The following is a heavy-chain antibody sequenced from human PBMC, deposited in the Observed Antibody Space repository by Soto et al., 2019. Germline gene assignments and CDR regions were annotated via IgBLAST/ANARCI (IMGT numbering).Heavy chain of an antibody. CDR3: ARGDGLTGYYKGFDY. Sequence: QVQLQQWGAGLLKPSETLSLTCAVYGGSFSGYYWSWIRQPPGKGPEWIGEINHSGSTNYNPSLKSRVTISVDTSKNQFSLKLSSVTAADTAVYYCARGDGLTGYYKGFDYWGQGTLVTVSS. CDR2: INHSGST. CDR1: GGSFSGYY. J-gene: IGHJ4*02. V-gene: IGHV4-34*01. D-gene: IGHD3-9*01.